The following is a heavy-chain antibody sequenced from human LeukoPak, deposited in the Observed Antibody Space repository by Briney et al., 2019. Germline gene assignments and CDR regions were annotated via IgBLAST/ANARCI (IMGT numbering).Heavy chain of an antibody. CDR2: IIPILGIA. J-gene: IGHJ4*02. Sequence: SVKVSCKASGGTFGSYAISWVRQAPGQGLEWMGRIIPILGIANYAQKFQGRVTITADKSTSTAYMELSSLRSEDTAVYYCARETRGATVDYWGQGTLVTVSS. D-gene: IGHD1-26*01. CDR1: GGTFGSYA. V-gene: IGHV1-69*04. CDR3: ARETRGATVDY.